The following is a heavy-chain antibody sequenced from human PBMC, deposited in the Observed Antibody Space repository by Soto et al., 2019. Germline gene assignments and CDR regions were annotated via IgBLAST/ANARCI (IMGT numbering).Heavy chain of an antibody. CDR2: IYWDDDK. J-gene: IGHJ4*02. D-gene: IGHD2-2*01. V-gene: IGHV2-5*02. Sequence: SGPTLVNPTETLTLTCTFSGFSLSNSGVGVGWIRQPPGKALEWLALIYWDDDKRYSPSLRSRLTITKDTSKNQVVLTMTNMGPVDTGTYYCAHLLGGCSSAGCSPLRFDYWGQGILVTVSS. CDR1: GFSLSNSGVG. CDR3: AHLLGGCSSAGCSPLRFDY.